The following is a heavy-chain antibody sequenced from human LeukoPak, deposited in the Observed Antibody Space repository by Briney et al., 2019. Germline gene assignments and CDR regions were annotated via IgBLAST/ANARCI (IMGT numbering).Heavy chain of an antibody. CDR3: AREGSIAAPTYGMDV. V-gene: IGHV1-69*04. J-gene: IGHJ6*02. CDR1: GGTFSSYA. D-gene: IGHD6-6*01. CDR2: IIPIFGIA. Sequence: GSSVKASCKASGGTFSSYAISWVRQAPGQGLEWMGRIIPIFGIANYAQKFQGRVTITADKSTSTAYMELSSLRSEDTAVYYCAREGSIAAPTYGMDVWGQGTTVTVSS.